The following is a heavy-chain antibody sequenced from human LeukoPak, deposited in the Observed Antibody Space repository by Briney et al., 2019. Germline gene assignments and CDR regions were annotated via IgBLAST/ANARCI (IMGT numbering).Heavy chain of an antibody. J-gene: IGHJ6*02. Sequence: ASVKVSCKASGYTFTSYGISWVRQAPGQGLEWLGWISAYNGNTNYAQKPQGRVTMTTDTSTSTAYMELRSLRSDDTAVYYCARSLYYDFWSSYYGMDVWGQGTTVTVSS. CDR2: ISAYNGNT. CDR3: ARSLYYDFWSSYYGMDV. CDR1: GYTFTSYG. D-gene: IGHD3-3*01. V-gene: IGHV1-18*01.